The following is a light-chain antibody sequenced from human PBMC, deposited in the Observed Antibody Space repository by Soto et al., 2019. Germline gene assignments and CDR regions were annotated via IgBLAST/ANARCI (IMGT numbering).Light chain of an antibody. Sequence: DIQMTQSPSSLSASVGDRLIIPCRASQSIATYLNWYQQKPGKAPKLLTSNSSSLQSGVPSRFSGSGSGTDFTLTITSLQPEDFATYYCQQSYRYPITFGLGTRLEVK. V-gene: IGKV1-39*01. CDR2: NSS. CDR1: QSIATY. J-gene: IGKJ5*01. CDR3: QQSYRYPIT.